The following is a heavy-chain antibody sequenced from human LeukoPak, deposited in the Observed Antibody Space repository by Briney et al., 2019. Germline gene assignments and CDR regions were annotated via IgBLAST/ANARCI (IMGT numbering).Heavy chain of an antibody. J-gene: IGHJ4*02. CDR3: EKQLGYCSDGSCYFPY. Sequence: GWSLRLSCAASGFAFSSSAMSWVRQAPWKGLDWVSAISNNGGYTYYADSVQGRFTISRDNSKSTLYLQMNRLRAEDTAVYYYEKQLGYCSDGSCYFPYWGQGTLVTVSS. CDR1: GFAFSSSA. CDR2: ISNNGGYT. D-gene: IGHD2-15*01. V-gene: IGHV3-23*01.